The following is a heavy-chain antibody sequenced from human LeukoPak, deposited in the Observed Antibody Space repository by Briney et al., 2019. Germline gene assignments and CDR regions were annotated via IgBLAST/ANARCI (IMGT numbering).Heavy chain of an antibody. CDR3: AHSGYDWNYFDY. J-gene: IGHJ4*02. V-gene: IGHV1-46*01. D-gene: IGHD5-12*01. CDR2: INPSGGST. CDR1: GYTFTSYY. Sequence: ASVKVSCKASGYTFTSYYMHWVRQAPGQGLEWMGIINPSGGSTSYAQKFQGRVTMTRDTSTSTVYTELSSLRSEDTAVYYCAHSGYDWNYFDYWGQGTLVTVSS.